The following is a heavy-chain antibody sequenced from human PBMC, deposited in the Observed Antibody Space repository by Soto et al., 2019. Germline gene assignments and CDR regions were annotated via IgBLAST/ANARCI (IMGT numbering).Heavy chain of an antibody. Sequence: PGMSRQIACKGSGYSFTSYWIGCVRQMPGKGLEWIGIIYPGDSDTRYSPSFQGQVTISADKSIRTAYLQWSSLKASDTAMYYCLRRLVNEGKVGSCQGQTVTV. D-gene: IGHD3-16*01. V-gene: IGHV5-51*01. CDR2: IYPGDSDT. J-gene: IGHJ6*02. CDR1: GYSFTSYW. CDR3: LRRLVNEGKVG.